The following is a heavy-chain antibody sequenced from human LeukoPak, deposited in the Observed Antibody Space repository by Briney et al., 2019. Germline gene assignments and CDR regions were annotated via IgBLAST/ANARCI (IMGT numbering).Heavy chain of an antibody. CDR3: ARAGYSYGTGYYFDY. D-gene: IGHD5-18*01. Sequence: SKTLSLTCIVSDGSISNYYWSWIRLPPGKGLEWIGYIYYTGATNYSPSLKSRVTISLDTSKNQFSLRLSSVTAADAAVYYCARAGYSYGTGYYFDYWGQGALVTVSS. V-gene: IGHV4-59*01. J-gene: IGHJ4*02. CDR2: IYYTGAT. CDR1: DGSISNYY.